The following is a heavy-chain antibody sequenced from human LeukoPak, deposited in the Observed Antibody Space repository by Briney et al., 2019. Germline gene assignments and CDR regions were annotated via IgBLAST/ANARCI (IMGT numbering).Heavy chain of an antibody. CDR3: ARVAPLYSSGWYGPFDI. D-gene: IGHD6-19*01. Sequence: PSQTLSLTCTVSGGSISSGDYYWSWIRQPPGKGLEWIGYIYYSGSTYYNPYLKSRVTISVDTSKNQFSLKLSSVTAADTAVYYCARVAPLYSSGWYGPFDIWGQGTMVTVSS. V-gene: IGHV4-30-4*08. J-gene: IGHJ3*02. CDR2: IYYSGST. CDR1: GGSISSGDYY.